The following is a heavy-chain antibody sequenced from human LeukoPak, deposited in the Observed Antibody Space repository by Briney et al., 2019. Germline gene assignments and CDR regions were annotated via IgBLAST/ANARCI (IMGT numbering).Heavy chain of an antibody. CDR1: GGSISSNNYY. CDR2: IYSSGST. J-gene: IGHJ3*02. Sequence: KASETLSLTCTVSGGSISSNNYYWGWIRQPPGKTLEWIGSIYSSGSTYYNPSLKSRVIIIIDTPKNHFSLTLSSVTAADTAVYYCARSDGYGLVGIWGQGTMVTVSS. CDR3: ARSDGYGLVGI. V-gene: IGHV4-39*07. D-gene: IGHD3-10*01.